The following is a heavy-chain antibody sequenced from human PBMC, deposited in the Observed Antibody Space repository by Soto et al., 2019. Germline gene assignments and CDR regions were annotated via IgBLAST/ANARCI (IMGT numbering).Heavy chain of an antibody. V-gene: IGHV1-69*08. D-gene: IGHD4-17*01. Sequence: QVQLVQSGAEVQKPGSSVKVSCKASGGTFSSYTISWVRQAPGQGLEWMGRIIPILGIANYAQKFQGRVTITADKSTSTAYMELSSLRSEDTAVYYCAREMTTVNAFDIWGQGTMVTVSS. J-gene: IGHJ3*02. CDR2: IIPILGIA. CDR1: GGTFSSYT. CDR3: AREMTTVNAFDI.